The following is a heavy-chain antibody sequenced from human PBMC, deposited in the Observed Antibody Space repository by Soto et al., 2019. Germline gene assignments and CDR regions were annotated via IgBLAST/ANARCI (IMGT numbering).Heavy chain of an antibody. CDR3: ARGVNYDFWSGYYTGIYYFDD. J-gene: IGHJ4*02. CDR1: GGSFSGYY. V-gene: IGHV4-34*01. Sequence: SETLSLTCAVYGGSFSGYYWSWIRQPPGKGLEWIGEINHSGSTNYNPSLKSRVTISVDTSKNQFSLKLSSVTAADTAVYYCARGVNYDFWSGYYTGIYYFDDWGQGNLVTVAS. CDR2: INHSGST. D-gene: IGHD3-3*01.